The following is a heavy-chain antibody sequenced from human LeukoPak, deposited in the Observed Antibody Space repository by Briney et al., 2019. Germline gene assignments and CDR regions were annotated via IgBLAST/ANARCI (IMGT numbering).Heavy chain of an antibody. D-gene: IGHD3-22*01. CDR3: ARDQSVSFTMIVVRDAFDI. J-gene: IGHJ3*02. CDR2: INPSVRST. CDR1: GYTFTSYY. Sequence: GASVKVSCKASGYTFTSYYMHWVRQAPGQGLEGMGLINPSVRSTSYAQKFQGRVTMTTDTSTSTAYMELRSLRSDDTAVYYCARDQSVSFTMIVVRDAFDIWGQGTMVTVSS. V-gene: IGHV1-46*01.